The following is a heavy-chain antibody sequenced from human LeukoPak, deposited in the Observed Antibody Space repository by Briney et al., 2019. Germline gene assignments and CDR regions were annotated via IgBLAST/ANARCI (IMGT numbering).Heavy chain of an antibody. Sequence: GGSLRPSCAASGFTFNTYGMHWVRPAPGKGLEWVAVILAVESTKYYADSGKGRFTISTDNYKIKLYLQSNSLRAEDAAVYYCARADIVATIWDYWGQGTLVTVSS. CDR2: ILAVESTK. V-gene: IGHV3-33*03. J-gene: IGHJ4*02. CDR3: ARADIVATIWDY. CDR1: GFTFNTYG. D-gene: IGHD5-12*01.